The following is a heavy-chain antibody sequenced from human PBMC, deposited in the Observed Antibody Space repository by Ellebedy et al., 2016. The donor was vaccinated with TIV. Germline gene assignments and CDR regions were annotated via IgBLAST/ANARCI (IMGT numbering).Heavy chain of an antibody. V-gene: IGHV3-23*01. D-gene: IGHD6-13*01. CDR3: ARDEVYSSSWYAYYYYGMDV. J-gene: IGHJ6*02. Sequence: PGGSLRLSCAASGFTFSSYAMSWVRQAPGQGLEWGSGISGFEQTTHYADSVEGRFAISRDNSKNTLYLQMNSLRAEDTAVYYCARDEVYSSSWYAYYYYGMDVWGQGTTVTVSS. CDR2: ISGFEQTT. CDR1: GFTFSSYA.